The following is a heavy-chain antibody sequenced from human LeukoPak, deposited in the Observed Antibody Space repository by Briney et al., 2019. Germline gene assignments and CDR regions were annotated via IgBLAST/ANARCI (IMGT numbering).Heavy chain of an antibody. Sequence: GGSLRLSCAASGFTFSSYGMSWVRQAPGKGLEWVSAISGSGGSTYYADSVKGRFTISGDNAKNSLYLQMNSLRAEDTAVYYCARAPGAIAFDIWGQGTMVTVSS. D-gene: IGHD3-9*01. J-gene: IGHJ3*02. CDR2: ISGSGGST. CDR1: GFTFSSYG. CDR3: ARAPGAIAFDI. V-gene: IGHV3-23*01.